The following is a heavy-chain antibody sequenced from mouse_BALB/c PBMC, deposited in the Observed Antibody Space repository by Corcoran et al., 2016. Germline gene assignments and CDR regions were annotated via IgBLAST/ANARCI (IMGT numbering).Heavy chain of an antibody. CDR2: INTYTGEP. CDR3: TRSTMITAWYFDD. D-gene: IGHD2-4*01. CDR1: GYTFTNYG. Sequence: QIQLVQSGPELKKPGETVKISCKASGYTFTNYGMNWVKQAPGKGLKWMGWINTYTGEPTYADDFKGRFAFSLETSASTAYLQINNLKNEETATYCGTRSTMITAWYFDDWGEGTTLTVSS. J-gene: IGHJ1*01. V-gene: IGHV9-3-1*01.